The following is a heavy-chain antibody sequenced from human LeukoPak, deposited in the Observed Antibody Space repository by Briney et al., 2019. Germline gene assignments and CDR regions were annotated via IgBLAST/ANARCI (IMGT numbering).Heavy chain of an antibody. Sequence: PGGSLRLSCAASGFTFDDYAMHWVRQAPGKGLEWVLGISWNSGSIGYADSVKGRITISRDNAKRSLYLQMNSLRAEDTALYYCAKGGTVTTNYYFDSWGHGTLVTVFS. V-gene: IGHV3-9*01. D-gene: IGHD4-17*01. CDR2: ISWNSGSI. CDR3: AKGGTVTTNYYFDS. CDR1: GFTFDDYA. J-gene: IGHJ4*01.